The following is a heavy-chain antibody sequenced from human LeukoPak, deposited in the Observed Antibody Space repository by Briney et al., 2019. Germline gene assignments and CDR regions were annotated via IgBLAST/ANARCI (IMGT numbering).Heavy chain of an antibody. CDR3: XEYSSRVSAFDI. CDR2: IIPILGIA. V-gene: IGHV1-69*04. Sequence: SVKVSCKASGGTFSSYAISWVRQAPGQGLEWMGRIIPILGIANYAQKFQGRVTITADKSTSTAYMELSSLRSEDTGVYYCXEYSSRVSAFDIWGQGTMVTVSS. CDR1: GGTFSSYA. D-gene: IGHD6-13*01. J-gene: IGHJ3*02.